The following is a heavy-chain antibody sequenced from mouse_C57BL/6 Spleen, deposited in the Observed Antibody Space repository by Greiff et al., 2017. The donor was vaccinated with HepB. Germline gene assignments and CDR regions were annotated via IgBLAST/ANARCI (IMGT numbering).Heavy chain of an antibody. CDR3: ARDDDGYSAWFAY. Sequence: QVQLQQPGAELVKPGASVKLSCKASGYTFTSYWMQWVKQRPGQGLEWIGEIDPSDSYTNYNQKFKGKATLTVDTSSSTAYMQLSSLTSEDSAVYYCARDDDGYSAWFAYWGQGTLVTVSA. D-gene: IGHD2-3*01. CDR1: GYTFTSYW. CDR2: IDPSDSYT. V-gene: IGHV1-50*01. J-gene: IGHJ3*01.